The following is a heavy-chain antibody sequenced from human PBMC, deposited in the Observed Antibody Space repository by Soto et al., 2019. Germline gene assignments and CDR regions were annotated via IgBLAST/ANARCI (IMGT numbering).Heavy chain of an antibody. J-gene: IGHJ4*02. Sequence: GGSLRLSCVASEFAFNTYAIHWVRQAPGQGLEWVAVIWYDGRNKYYAESVKGRFTISRDNSENTVSLQMNSLRPDDTAIYHCARGGLQSFYFPPDFWGRGTLVTVSS. CDR2: IWYDGRNK. V-gene: IGHV3-33*01. CDR1: EFAFNTYA. D-gene: IGHD4-4*01. CDR3: ARGGLQSFYFPPDF.